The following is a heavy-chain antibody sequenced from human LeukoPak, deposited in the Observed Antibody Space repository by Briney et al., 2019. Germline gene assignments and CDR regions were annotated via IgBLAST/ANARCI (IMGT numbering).Heavy chain of an antibody. CDR3: ARVSLQWELPFAY. V-gene: IGHV1-2*02. CDR1: GYTFTGYY. CDR2: INPNSGGT. J-gene: IGHJ4*02. D-gene: IGHD1-26*01. Sequence: AASVKVSCKASGYTFTGYYMHWVRQAPGQGLEWMGWINPNSGGTNYAQKFQGRVTMTRDTSISTAYMELSRLRSDDTAVYYCARVSLQWELPFAYWGQGTLVTVSS.